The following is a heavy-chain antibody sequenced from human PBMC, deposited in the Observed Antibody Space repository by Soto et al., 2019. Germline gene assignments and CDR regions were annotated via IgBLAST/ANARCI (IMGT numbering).Heavy chain of an antibody. CDR3: AKGVAGWSYFDY. CDR1: GFTFDDYA. V-gene: IGHV3-9*01. Sequence: ESGGGLVQPGRSLRPSCAASGFTFDDYAMHWVRQAPGKGLEWVSGISWNVGSIAYADSVKGRLTISRDNAKNSLYLQMNRLIAEDTALYYCAKGVAGWSYFDYWGQGTRVTVSS. J-gene: IGHJ4*02. D-gene: IGHD3-3*01. CDR2: ISWNVGSI.